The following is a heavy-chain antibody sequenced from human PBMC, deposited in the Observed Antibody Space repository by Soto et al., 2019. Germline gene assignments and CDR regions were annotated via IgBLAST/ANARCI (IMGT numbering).Heavy chain of an antibody. J-gene: IGHJ4*02. V-gene: IGHV3-30*18. CDR1: GFTFSSYG. CDR2: ISYDGSNK. D-gene: IGHD5-18*01. Sequence: ESGGGVVQPGRSLRLSCAASGFTFSSYGMHWVRQAPGEGLEWVAVISYDGSNKYYADSVKGRFTISRDNSKNTLYLQMNSLRAEDTAVYYCAKGQVGLWLEEPFDYWGQGTLVTVSS. CDR3: AKGQVGLWLEEPFDY.